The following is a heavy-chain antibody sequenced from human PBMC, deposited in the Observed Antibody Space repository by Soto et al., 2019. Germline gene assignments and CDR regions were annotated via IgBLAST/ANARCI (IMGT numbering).Heavy chain of an antibody. CDR2: ISGSGGST. D-gene: IGHD2-15*01. CDR3: AKSLSVVVAAKDY. CDR1: GFTFSSYA. Sequence: GGSLRLSCAASGFTFSSYAMSWVRQAPGKGLEWVSAISGSGGSTYYADSVKGRFTISRVNSKNTLYLQMNSLRAEDTAVYYCAKSLSVVVAAKDYWGQGTLVTVSS. V-gene: IGHV3-23*01. J-gene: IGHJ4*02.